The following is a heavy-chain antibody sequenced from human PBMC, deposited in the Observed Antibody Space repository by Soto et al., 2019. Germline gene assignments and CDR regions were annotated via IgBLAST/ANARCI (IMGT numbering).Heavy chain of an antibody. CDR1: GFTFSSYV. Sequence: GASLRLSCAASGFTFSSYVMHWVRQAPGKGLEWVAVIWYDGSNKYYADSVKGRFTISRDNSKNTLYLQTNSLRAEDTAVYYCARDSGVYSSSWYIPSSWGQGTLVTVSS. CDR2: IWYDGSNK. J-gene: IGHJ4*02. V-gene: IGHV3-33*01. D-gene: IGHD6-13*01. CDR3: ARDSGVYSSSWYIPSS.